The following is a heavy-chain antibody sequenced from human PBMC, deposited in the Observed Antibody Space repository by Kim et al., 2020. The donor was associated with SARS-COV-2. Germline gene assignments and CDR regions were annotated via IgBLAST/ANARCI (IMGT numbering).Heavy chain of an antibody. Sequence: GGSLRLSCAASGFTFSSYAMHWVRQAPGKGLEWVAVISYDGSNKYYADSVKGRFTISRDNSKNTLYLQMNSLRAEDTAVYYCASGYDYVWGSYRYGRFNDYWGQGTLVTVSS. J-gene: IGHJ4*02. CDR1: GFTFSSYA. CDR2: ISYDGSNK. D-gene: IGHD3-16*02. CDR3: ASGYDYVWGSYRYGRFNDY. V-gene: IGHV3-30*04.